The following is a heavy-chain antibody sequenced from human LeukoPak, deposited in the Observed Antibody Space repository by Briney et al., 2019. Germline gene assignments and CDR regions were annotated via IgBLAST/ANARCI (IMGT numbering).Heavy chain of an antibody. CDR1: GGSISSGGYS. Sequence: SETLSLTCAVSGGSISSGGYSWSWIRQPPGKGLEWIGYIYHSGSTYYNPSLKSRVTISVDTSKNQFSLKLSSVTAADTAVYYCARTEEVYCSSTSCYIGWFDPWGQGTLVTVSS. CDR3: ARTEEVYCSSTSCYIGWFDP. V-gene: IGHV4-30-2*02. J-gene: IGHJ5*02. D-gene: IGHD2-2*02. CDR2: IYHSGST.